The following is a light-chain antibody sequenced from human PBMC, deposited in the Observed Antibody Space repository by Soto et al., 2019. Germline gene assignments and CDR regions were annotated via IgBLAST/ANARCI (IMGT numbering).Light chain of an antibody. CDR1: XSNIGAGYD. CDR2: GNS. V-gene: IGLV1-40*01. CDR3: QSYDSSLSGSVV. J-gene: IGLJ2*01. Sequence: QSVLTQPPSVSGAPGQRVTISCTGXXSNIGAGYDVHWYQQLPGTAPKLLIYGNSNRPSGVPDRFSGSKSGTSASLAITGLQAEDEADYYCQSYDSSLSGSVVFGGGTKLTVL.